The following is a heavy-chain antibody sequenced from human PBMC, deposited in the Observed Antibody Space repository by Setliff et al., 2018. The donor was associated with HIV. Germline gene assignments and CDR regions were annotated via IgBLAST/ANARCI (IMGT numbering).Heavy chain of an antibody. D-gene: IGHD6-19*01. CDR1: GFTFNDYG. J-gene: IGHJ4*02. Sequence: GGSLRLSCVASGFTFNDYGMHWVRQAPGTGLEWVTFIRYDSSNKYYADSVKGRFTISRDNSKNSLYLQMNSLRAEDTAVYYCARDAVAGCFDYWGQGTLVTVSS. CDR2: IRYDSSNK. CDR3: ARDAVAGCFDY. V-gene: IGHV3-30*02.